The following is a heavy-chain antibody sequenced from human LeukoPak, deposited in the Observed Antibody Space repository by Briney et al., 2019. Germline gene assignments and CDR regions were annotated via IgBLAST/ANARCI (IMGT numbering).Heavy chain of an antibody. CDR2: MNPNSGNT. Sequence: ASVKVSCKASGYTFTSYDINWVRQATGQGLEWTGWMNPNSGNTGYAQKFQGRVTMTRNTSISTAYMELSSLRSEDTAVYYCARSARYFDWLSPTDYYMDVWGKGTTVTVSS. CDR1: GYTFTSYD. V-gene: IGHV1-8*01. CDR3: ARSARYFDWLSPTDYYMDV. D-gene: IGHD3-9*01. J-gene: IGHJ6*03.